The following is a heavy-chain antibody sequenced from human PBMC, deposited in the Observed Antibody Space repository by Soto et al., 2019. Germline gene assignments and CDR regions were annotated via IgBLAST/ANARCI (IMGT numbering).Heavy chain of an antibody. CDR1: GFSFNNDA. CDR2: INLSGGT. Sequence: EVQLLESGGGLVQTGGSLRLLCAASGFSFNNDALSWVRQAPGKGLEWVSSINLSGGTFYADSVKGRFTISRDNSKDTLYLQMNSLRAEDTAIYYCAKGSPTYWFFALWGRGTLVTVSS. V-gene: IGHV3-23*01. CDR3: AKGSPTYWFFAL. J-gene: IGHJ2*01.